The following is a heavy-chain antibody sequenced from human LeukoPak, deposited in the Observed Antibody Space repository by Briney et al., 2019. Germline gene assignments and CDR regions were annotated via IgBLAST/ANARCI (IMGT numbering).Heavy chain of an antibody. J-gene: IGHJ5*02. Sequence: GGSLRLSCSASGFTFSSYSMNWVRQAPGKGLEWLSYITRSSTTIYYADSVRGRFTVSRDNAKNSLYLQMNSLRDEDTAVYYCARERLSDYYDSSGFYPWGQGTLVTVSS. D-gene: IGHD3-22*01. CDR1: GFTFSSYS. CDR2: ITRSSTTI. CDR3: ARERLSDYYDSSGFYP. V-gene: IGHV3-48*02.